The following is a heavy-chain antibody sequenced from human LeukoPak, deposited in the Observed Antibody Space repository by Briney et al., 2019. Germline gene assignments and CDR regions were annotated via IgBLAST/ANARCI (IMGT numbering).Heavy chain of an antibody. V-gene: IGHV1-18*03. CDR2: ISAYNGNT. J-gene: IGHJ4*02. Sequence: ASVKVSCKASGYTFTSYGISWVRQAPGRGLEWMGWISAYNGNTNYAQKLQGRATMTTDTSTNTANMELRSLRSDDMAVYYCARDGAMVSDYWGQGTLVTVSS. CDR1: GYTFTSYG. CDR3: ARDGAMVSDY. D-gene: IGHD5-18*01.